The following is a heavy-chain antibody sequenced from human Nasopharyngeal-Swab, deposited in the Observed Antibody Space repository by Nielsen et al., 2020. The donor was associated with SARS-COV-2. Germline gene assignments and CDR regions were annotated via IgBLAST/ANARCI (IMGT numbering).Heavy chain of an antibody. V-gene: IGHV3-30*03. CDR1: GFSFNANS. CDR3: ARGWYYFDY. J-gene: IGHJ4*02. Sequence: GESLKISCAASGFSFNANSMHWVRQAPGKGLDWVAFISSDGNYIYYGESVKGRFTISRDNAKNSLYLQMNSLRAEDTALYYCARGWYYFDYWGQGTLVTVSS. D-gene: IGHD6-19*01. CDR2: ISSDGNYI.